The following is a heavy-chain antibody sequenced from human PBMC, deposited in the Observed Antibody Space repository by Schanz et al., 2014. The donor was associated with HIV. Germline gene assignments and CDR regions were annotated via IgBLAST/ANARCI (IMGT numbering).Heavy chain of an antibody. CDR3: AKPEYDSRGSSQSHFDY. D-gene: IGHD3-22*01. CDR1: GFSFSDYH. CDR2: ISESGGRT. V-gene: IGHV3-23*04. J-gene: IGHJ4*02. Sequence: VQLVESGGDLVKPGGSLRLSCTASGFSFSDYHMSWIRQAPGKGLEWVSSISESGGRTYFADSVNGRFTISRDNSKNTLYLQMTTLRIDDTAVYYCAKPEYDSRGSSQSHFDYWGQGTLVTVSS.